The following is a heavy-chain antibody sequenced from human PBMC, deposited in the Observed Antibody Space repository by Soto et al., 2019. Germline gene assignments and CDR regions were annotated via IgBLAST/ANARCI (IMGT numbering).Heavy chain of an antibody. CDR3: ARGNDWKSSTFDI. CDR2: VYYSGGT. V-gene: IGHV4-59*11. D-gene: IGHD2-21*01. CDR1: GGSLTDHY. J-gene: IGHJ3*02. Sequence: QVQLQESGPGLVKPSETLSLTCTLAGGSLTDHYWNWFRQSPGKGLHWIGYVYYSGGTNYNPSLKSRVTMSVDTSKNQFSLNLRSVTAADTAVYYCARGNDWKSSTFDIWGQGTMVSVSS.